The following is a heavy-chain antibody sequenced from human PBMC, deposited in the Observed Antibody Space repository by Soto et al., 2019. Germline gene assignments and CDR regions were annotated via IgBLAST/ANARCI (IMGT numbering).Heavy chain of an antibody. CDR3: TRSGCSGGRCYYRYYAMDV. CDR2: ISYDGTDK. Sequence: QVQLVESGGGVVQPGRSLRLSCAASGFTFSSYAMHWVRQAPGKGLEWVAFISYDGTDKYHADSVKGRFTISRDNSKNTLYLQMYSLGAEDTAVYYCTRSGCSGGRCYYRYYAMDVW. J-gene: IGHJ6*01. V-gene: IGHV3-30-3*01. CDR1: GFTFSSYA. D-gene: IGHD2-15*01.